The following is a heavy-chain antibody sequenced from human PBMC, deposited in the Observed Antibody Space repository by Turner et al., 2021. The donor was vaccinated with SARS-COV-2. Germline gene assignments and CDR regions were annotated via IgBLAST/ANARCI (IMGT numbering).Heavy chain of an antibody. V-gene: IGHV3-9*01. Sequence: EVQLVESGGGLVQPGRYLRRSCAASGFTFDDYAMHWVRQAPGKGLEWVSGITWNSGTIGYADSVKGRFTISRDNAKNSLYLQMNSLRAEDTALYYCAKDISHFDNSGFLDYWGQGTLVTVSS. D-gene: IGHD3-22*01. CDR1: GFTFDDYA. CDR2: ITWNSGTI. J-gene: IGHJ4*02. CDR3: AKDISHFDNSGFLDY.